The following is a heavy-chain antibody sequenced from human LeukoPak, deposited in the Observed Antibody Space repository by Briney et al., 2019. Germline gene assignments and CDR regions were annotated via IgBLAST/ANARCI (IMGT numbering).Heavy chain of an antibody. CDR1: GFTVSSNY. D-gene: IGHD2-15*01. CDR2: IYSGGST. CDR3: ARDPCSGGSCLYFDY. J-gene: IGHJ4*02. Sequence: GGSLRLSCAASGFTVSSNYMSWVRQAPGKGLEWVSFIYSGGSTYYADSVKGRFTIIRDNSTNKLYLQMNGLRAEDTAVYYCARDPCSGGSCLYFDYWGQGTLVTVSS. V-gene: IGHV3-66*01.